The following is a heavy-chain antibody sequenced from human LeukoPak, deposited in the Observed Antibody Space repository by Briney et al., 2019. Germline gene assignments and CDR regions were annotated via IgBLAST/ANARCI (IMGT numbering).Heavy chain of an antibody. D-gene: IGHD3-3*01. J-gene: IGHJ6*02. CDR1: GYTLTDLS. V-gene: IGHV1-24*01. CDR3: ARVGHYDFWGSTYYYYGMDV. CDR2: FDPVPGET. Sequence: GASVKVSCKVSGYTLTDLSVHWVRQAPGKGLEWMGGFDPVPGETIYAEKFQGRVTMTEDTSTDTAYMELSSLRSEDTAVYYCARVGHYDFWGSTYYYYGMDVWGQGTTVTVSS.